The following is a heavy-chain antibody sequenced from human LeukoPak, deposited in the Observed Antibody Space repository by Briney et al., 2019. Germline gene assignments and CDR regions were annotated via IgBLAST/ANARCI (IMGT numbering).Heavy chain of an antibody. D-gene: IGHD6-13*01. CDR3: ARDRLGSDSSSPQSVSFDY. J-gene: IGHJ4*02. CDR1: GYTFTSYG. CDR2: ISAYNGNT. Sequence: ASVKVSCTASGYTFTSYGISWVRQAPGQGLEWMGWISAYNGNTNYAQKLQGRVTMTTDRSTSIAYMELRSLRSDDTAVYYCARDRLGSDSSSPQSVSFDYWGQGTLVTVSS. V-gene: IGHV1-18*01.